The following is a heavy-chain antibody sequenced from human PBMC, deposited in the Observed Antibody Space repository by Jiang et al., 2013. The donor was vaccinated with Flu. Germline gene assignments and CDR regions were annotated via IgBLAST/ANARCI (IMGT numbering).Heavy chain of an antibody. CDR2: IYPGGSRT. J-gene: IGHJ5*02. CDR3: TMAADGTFWFDP. D-gene: IGHD6-13*01. Sequence: SCKGSGYIFTAYWIGWVRQMPEKGLEWMGIIYPGGSRTIYNPSFQGQVTISVDKSITTAYLQWSTLKASDTAMYYCTMAADGTFWFDPWGQGTLVTVSS. CDR1: GYIFTAYW. V-gene: IGHV5-51*01.